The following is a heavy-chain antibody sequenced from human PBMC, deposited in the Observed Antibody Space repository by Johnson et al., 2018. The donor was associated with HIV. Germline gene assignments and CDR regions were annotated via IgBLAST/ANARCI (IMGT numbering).Heavy chain of an antibody. CDR3: TKVWGFYYGQYHDAFDI. V-gene: IGHV3-7*01. CDR2: IKQDGSEK. Sequence: VQLVESGGGVVRPGTSVRVSCAASGFTFSSYAMSWVHQAPGKGLEWVANIKQDGSEKYSVDSVKGRFTISRDNAKNTLYLQMNSLRPEDTAVYYCTKVWGFYYGQYHDAFDIWGQGTMVTVSS. J-gene: IGHJ3*02. D-gene: IGHD3-10*01. CDR1: GFTFSSYA.